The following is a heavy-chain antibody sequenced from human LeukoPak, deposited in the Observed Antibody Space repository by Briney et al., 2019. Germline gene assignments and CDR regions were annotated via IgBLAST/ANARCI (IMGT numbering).Heavy chain of an antibody. CDR3: ATREGDIWSGYLGY. CDR1: GFTFSSYA. D-gene: IGHD3-3*01. J-gene: IGHJ4*02. CDR2: ISGSGGST. V-gene: IGHV3-23*01. Sequence: TGGSLRLSCAASGFTFSSYAMSWVRQAPGKGLEWVSAISGSGGSTYYADSVKGRFTISRDNSKNTLYLQMNSLRAEDTAVYYCATREGDIWSGYLGYWGQGTLVTVSS.